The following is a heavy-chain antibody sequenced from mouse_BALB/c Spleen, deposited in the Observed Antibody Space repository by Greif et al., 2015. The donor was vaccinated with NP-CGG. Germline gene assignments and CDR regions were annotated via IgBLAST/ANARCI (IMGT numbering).Heavy chain of an antibody. V-gene: IGHV2-6-2*01. J-gene: IGHJ4*01. CDR3: ARQSAYGYAMDY. D-gene: IGHD5-1*01. Sequence: VKLMESGPDLVAPSQSLSITCTVSGFSLTSYGVHWVRQPPGKGLEWLVVIWSDGSTTYNSALKSRLSISNDNSKSQVFLKMNSLQTDDTAMYYCARQSAYGYAMDYWGQGTLVTVSS. CDR1: GFSLTSYG. CDR2: IWSDGST.